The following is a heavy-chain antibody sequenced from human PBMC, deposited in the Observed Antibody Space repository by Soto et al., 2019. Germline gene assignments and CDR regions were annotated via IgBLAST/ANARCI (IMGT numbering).Heavy chain of an antibody. Sequence: SQTLSLTCVISGDSVSSNLASWSWIRQSPSRGLEWLGRTYYRSKWYNDYAVSVKSRITINPDTSKNQFSLQLKSMTPEDTAVYYCARDRLGSSGDYLDAFDIWGQGTMVTVSS. J-gene: IGHJ3*02. V-gene: IGHV6-1*01. CDR2: TYYRSKWYN. CDR1: GDSVSSNLAS. D-gene: IGHD3-22*01. CDR3: ARDRLGSSGDYLDAFDI.